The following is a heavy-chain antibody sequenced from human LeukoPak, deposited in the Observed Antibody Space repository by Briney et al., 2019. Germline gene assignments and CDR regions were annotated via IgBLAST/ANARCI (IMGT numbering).Heavy chain of an antibody. CDR2: ISGSGGST. V-gene: IGHV3-23*01. Sequence: GGSLRLSCAASGFTFSSYAMSWVRQAPGKGLEWVSAISGSGGSTYYADSVKGRFTISRDNSKNTLYLQMNSLRAEDTAVYYCAASNYLSPDGYWGQGTLVTVSS. J-gene: IGHJ4*02. CDR1: GFTFSSYA. CDR3: AASNYLSPDGY. D-gene: IGHD4-11*01.